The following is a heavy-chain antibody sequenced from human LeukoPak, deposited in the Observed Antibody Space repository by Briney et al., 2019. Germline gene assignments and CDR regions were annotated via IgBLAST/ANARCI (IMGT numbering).Heavy chain of an antibody. D-gene: IGHD6-19*01. CDR2: ISPIGETI. CDR1: GSTLRGYE. CDR3: AREGDSGWYYFDY. V-gene: IGHV3-48*03. J-gene: IGHJ4*02. Sequence: PGGSLRLSCVVSGSTVSGSTLRGYEMNWVRQAPGKGLEWLSYISPIGETIYYADSVKGRFTLSRDNARNSLYLQMNRLRLEDTAVYYCAREGDSGWYYFDYWGQGTLVTVSS.